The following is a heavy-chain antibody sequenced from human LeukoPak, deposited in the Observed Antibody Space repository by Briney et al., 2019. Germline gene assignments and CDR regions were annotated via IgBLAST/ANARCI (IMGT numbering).Heavy chain of an antibody. CDR1: GFTVSSNY. V-gene: IGHV3-66*01. D-gene: IGHD3-22*01. J-gene: IGHJ4*02. Sequence: RPGGSLRLSCAASGFTVSSNYMSWVRQAPGKGLEWVSVIYSGGSTYYADSVKGRFTISRDNSKNTLYLQMNSLRAEDTAVYYCARDPPSSGFSLDYWGQGTPVTVSS. CDR3: ARDPPSSGFSLDY. CDR2: IYSGGST.